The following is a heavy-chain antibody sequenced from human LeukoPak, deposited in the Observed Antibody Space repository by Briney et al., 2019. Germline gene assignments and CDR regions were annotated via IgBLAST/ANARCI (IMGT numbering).Heavy chain of an antibody. CDR1: GGTFSSYA. V-gene: IGHV1-8*03. J-gene: IGHJ4*02. Sequence: ASVKVSCKASGGTFSSYAISWVRQAPGQGLEWMGWMNPNSGNTGYAQKFQGRVTITRNTSISTAYVELSGLRSEDTAVYYCARIEWLVPGGFDYWGQGTLVTVSS. CDR3: ARIEWLVPGGFDY. CDR2: MNPNSGNT. D-gene: IGHD6-19*01.